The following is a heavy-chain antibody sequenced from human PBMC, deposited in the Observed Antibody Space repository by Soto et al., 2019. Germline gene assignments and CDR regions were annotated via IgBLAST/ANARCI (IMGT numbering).Heavy chain of an antibody. CDR2: ISAYNGNT. CDR3: ARGEECSGGSCYSGYYMDV. D-gene: IGHD2-15*01. CDR1: GYTFTSYG. V-gene: IGHV1-18*01. J-gene: IGHJ6*03. Sequence: ASVKVSCKASGYTFTSYGISWVRQAPGQGLEGMGWISAYNGNTNYAQKLQGRVTMTTDTSTSTAYMELRSLRSDDTAVYYCARGEECSGGSCYSGYYMDVWGKGTTVTVSS.